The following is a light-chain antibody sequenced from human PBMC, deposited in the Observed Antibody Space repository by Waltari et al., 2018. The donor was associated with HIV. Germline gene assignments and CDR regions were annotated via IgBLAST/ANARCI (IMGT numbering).Light chain of an antibody. CDR1: SSNIGSDF. V-gene: IGLV1-51*01. CDR2: DNN. J-gene: IGLJ3*02. CDR3: GTWDSSLSAWV. Sequence: QSVLTQSPSVSAAPGRKVTISCSGSSSNIGSDFVSWYQQVPGTAPKLLIYDNNKRPSGIADRFSGSKSGTSATLAITGLQTGDEADYYCGTWDSSLSAWVFGGGTKLTVL.